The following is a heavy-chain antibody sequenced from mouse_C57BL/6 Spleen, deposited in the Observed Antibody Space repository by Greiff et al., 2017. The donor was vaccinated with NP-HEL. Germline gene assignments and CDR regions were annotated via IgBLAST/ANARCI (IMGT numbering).Heavy chain of an antibody. CDR2: IDPANGNT. D-gene: IGHD1-1*01. J-gene: IGHJ4*01. Sequence: EVQLVESVAELVRPGASVKLSCTASGFNIKNTYMHWVKQRPEQGLEWIGRIDPANGNTKYAPKFQGKATITADTSSNTAYLQLSSLTSEDTAIYYCARWGVDGSSGGYAMDYWGQGTSVTVSS. CDR1: GFNIKNTY. V-gene: IGHV14-3*01. CDR3: ARWGVDGSSGGYAMDY.